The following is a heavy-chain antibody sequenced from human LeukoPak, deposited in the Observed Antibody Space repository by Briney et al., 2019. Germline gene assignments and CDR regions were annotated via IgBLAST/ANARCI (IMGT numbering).Heavy chain of an antibody. J-gene: IGHJ4*02. Sequence: GGSLRLSCAASGFTFSDYYMSWIRQAPGKGLEWVSFISKDGRTVSYADSVKGQFTISRDNSKNSLYLQMNSLTADDTAVYFCARVRGSYSSDSWGQGTLVTVSS. CDR1: GFTFSDYY. V-gene: IGHV3-11*01. CDR3: ARVRGSYSSDS. D-gene: IGHD5-12*01. CDR2: ISKDGRTV.